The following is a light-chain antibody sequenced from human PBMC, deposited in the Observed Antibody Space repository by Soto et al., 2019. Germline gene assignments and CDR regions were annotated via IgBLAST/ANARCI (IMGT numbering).Light chain of an antibody. CDR3: SSYTHSNKNVI. CDR1: TDVGGFGYKY. V-gene: IGLV2-14*03. Sequence: QSVLTQPASVSGSPGQSITLSCSGTTDVGGFGYKYVSWYQQHPGKAPKLLIYDITARPSGVSDRFFGSKSGNTASLTISGLQAEDEADYYCSSYTHSNKNVIFGGGTKVTVL. CDR2: DIT. J-gene: IGLJ2*01.